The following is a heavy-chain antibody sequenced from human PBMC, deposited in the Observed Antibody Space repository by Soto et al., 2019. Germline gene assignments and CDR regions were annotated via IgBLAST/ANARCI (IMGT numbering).Heavy chain of an antibody. CDR3: ARGYSRYGMDV. V-gene: IGHV4-59*01. CDR2: IYYSGST. D-gene: IGHD1-1*01. Sequence: ASETLSLTCTVSGGSISSYYWSWIRQPPGKGLEWIGYIYYSGSTNYNPSLKSRVTISVDTSKNQFSLKLSSVTAADTAVYYCARGYSRYGMDVWGQGTTVTVSS. J-gene: IGHJ6*02. CDR1: GGSISSYY.